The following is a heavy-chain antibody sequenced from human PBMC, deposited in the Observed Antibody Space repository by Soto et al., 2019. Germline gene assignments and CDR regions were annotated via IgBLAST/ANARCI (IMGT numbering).Heavy chain of an antibody. CDR1: GFSFSDYY. V-gene: IGHV3-72*01. J-gene: IGHJ4*02. CDR3: AREGSSSGPDYEY. CDR2: TRNKASSYTT. D-gene: IGHD3-22*01. Sequence: EVQLVESGGGLVQPGGSLRLSCAASGFSFSDYYINWVRQAPGKGLEWVGRTRNKASSYTTDYAAFVKGRFTISRDDSKNLIYPQMNSLKTEDTAVYYCAREGSSSGPDYEYWGQGTLVTVSS.